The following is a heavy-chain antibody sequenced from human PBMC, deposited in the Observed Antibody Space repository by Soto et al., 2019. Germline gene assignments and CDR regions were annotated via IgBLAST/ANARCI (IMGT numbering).Heavy chain of an antibody. J-gene: IGHJ4*02. CDR1: GFTFSSYG. Sequence: QVQLVESGGGVVQPGRSLRLSCAASGFTFSSYGMHWVRQAPGKGLEWVAVIWYDGSNKYYADSVKGRFTISRDNSKNTLYLQMNSLRAEDTAVYYCARGEVAAADDFDYWGQGTLVTVSS. D-gene: IGHD6-13*01. CDR3: ARGEVAAADDFDY. CDR2: IWYDGSNK. V-gene: IGHV3-33*01.